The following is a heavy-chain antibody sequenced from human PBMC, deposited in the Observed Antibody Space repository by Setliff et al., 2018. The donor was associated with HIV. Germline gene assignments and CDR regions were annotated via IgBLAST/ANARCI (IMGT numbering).Heavy chain of an antibody. V-gene: IGHV3-20*04. Sequence: AGGSLRLSCAASGFTFDDYGMSWVRQAPGKGLEWVSGINWNGVTTDYLDSVKGRFTISRDNAKKSLYLQMNSLRAEDTALYYCARVRRGGATDFDYWGQGTLVTVSS. CDR2: INWNGVTT. CDR3: ARVRRGGATDFDY. CDR1: GFTFDDYG. J-gene: IGHJ4*02. D-gene: IGHD1-26*01.